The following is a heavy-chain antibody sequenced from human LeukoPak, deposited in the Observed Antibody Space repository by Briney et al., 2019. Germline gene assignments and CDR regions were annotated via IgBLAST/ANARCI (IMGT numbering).Heavy chain of an antibody. CDR1: GYSFTSYW. CDR2: SYPGDSDT. J-gene: IGHJ4*02. V-gene: IGHV5-51*01. D-gene: IGHD3-16*01. CDR3: ARAWLVPWGSEVGY. Sequence: GESLKISCNGSGYSFTSYWIGWVRQMPGKGLEWMGISYPGDSDTRYSPAFQDQVTISAGESVSTAYLQWSSLKASDTAMYYCARAWLVPWGSEVGYWGEGTQVTVSS.